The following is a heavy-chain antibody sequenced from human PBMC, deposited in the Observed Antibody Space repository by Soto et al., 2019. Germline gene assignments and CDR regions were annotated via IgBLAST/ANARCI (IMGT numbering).Heavy chain of an antibody. CDR3: PRHGGYYFDY. Sequence: SQTLSLPCAVYSGTFSGYYWSWIRQHPGKGLEWIGKIYHSLSIVYNPSLKSRLTISGDSSKNQFSLKLSSVTAADTAVYYWPRHGGYYFDYCGQGTLVTV. CDR1: SGTFSGYY. V-gene: IGHV4-34*01. CDR2: IYHSLSI. J-gene: IGHJ4*02. D-gene: IGHD3-16*01.